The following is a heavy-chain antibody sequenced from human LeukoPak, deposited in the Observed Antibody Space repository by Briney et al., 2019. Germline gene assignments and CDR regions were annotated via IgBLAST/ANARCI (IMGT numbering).Heavy chain of an antibody. V-gene: IGHV3-30-3*01. CDR2: ISYDGSNK. Sequence: GGSLRLSCAASGFTFSSYAMHWVRQAPGKGLEWVAVISYDGSNKYYADSVKGRFTISRDNSKNTLYLQMNSLRAEDTAVYYCARRGVAGYIDYWGQGTLVTVSS. CDR1: GFTFSSYA. D-gene: IGHD6-19*01. J-gene: IGHJ4*02. CDR3: ARRGVAGYIDY.